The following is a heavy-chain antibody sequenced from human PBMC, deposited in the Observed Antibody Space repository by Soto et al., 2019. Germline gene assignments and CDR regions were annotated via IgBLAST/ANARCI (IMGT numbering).Heavy chain of an antibody. CDR2: ISYSGSNQ. V-gene: IGHV3-30*18. Sequence: QVQLVESGGGVVQPGRSLRLSCVVSGFTFSTFGMHWVRQAPGKGLEWVASISYSGSNQYYAKSVQGRFTISRDNSKDTLYLEVNSLRAEDTAVYYCAKERTGGTKNWNLMNWGQGTLVTVSS. D-gene: IGHD1-7*01. CDR1: GFTFSTFG. CDR3: AKERTGGTKNWNLMN. J-gene: IGHJ4*02.